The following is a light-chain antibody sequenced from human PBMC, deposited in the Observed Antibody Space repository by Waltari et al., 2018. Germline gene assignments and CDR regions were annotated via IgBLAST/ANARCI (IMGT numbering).Light chain of an antibody. J-gene: IGLJ2*01. CDR1: SSVVGSYNL. Sequence: QSALTQPASVSGSPGQAITISSTGPSSVVGSYNLVSWYQQHPGKAPKLMIYEVSKRPSGVSNRFSGSKSGNTASLTISGLQAEDEADYYCCSYAGSSTFNVVFGGGTKLTVL. CDR3: CSYAGSSTFNVV. V-gene: IGLV2-23*02. CDR2: EVS.